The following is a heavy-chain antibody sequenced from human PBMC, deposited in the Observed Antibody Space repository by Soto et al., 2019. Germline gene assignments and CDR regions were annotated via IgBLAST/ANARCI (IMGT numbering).Heavy chain of an antibody. J-gene: IGHJ4*02. Sequence: EMQLVESGGGLVQPGGSLRLSCATAGFTFPNYWMSWVRQAPGKGLEWVANIKQDGSEKYYVDSVKGRFTISRDNAKNSVYLQMNVLRAEDTAVYYCASDKYYGPGNDYWGQGTLVTVSS. CDR3: ASDKYYGPGNDY. D-gene: IGHD3-10*01. CDR2: IKQDGSEK. V-gene: IGHV3-7*05. CDR1: GFTFPNYW.